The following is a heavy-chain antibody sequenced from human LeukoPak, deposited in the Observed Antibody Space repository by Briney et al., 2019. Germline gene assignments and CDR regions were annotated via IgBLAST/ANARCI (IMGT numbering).Heavy chain of an antibody. Sequence: PGGSLRLSCSASGFTFSAPFMHWVRQAPGKGLEYVSSISINGDETFYAESVKGRFTVSRDNSKNTLYLQLSSLRVEDTAIYYCIKDLAGTWSFDHWGQGTLLTVSS. J-gene: IGHJ4*02. D-gene: IGHD7-27*01. V-gene: IGHV3-64D*06. CDR1: GFTFSAPF. CDR2: ISINGDET. CDR3: IKDLAGTWSFDH.